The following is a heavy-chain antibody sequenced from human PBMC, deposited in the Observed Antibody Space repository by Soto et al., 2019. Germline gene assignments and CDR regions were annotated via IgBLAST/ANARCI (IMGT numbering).Heavy chain of an antibody. CDR2: IYYSGST. CDR1: GGSISSGGYY. CDR3: ARRPDGRKTAFDY. V-gene: IGHV4-31*03. Sequence: SETLSLTCTVSGGSISSGGYYWSWIRQHPGKGLEWIGYIYYSGSTYYNPSLKSRVTISVDTSKNQFSLKLSSVTAADTAVYYCARRPDGRKTAFDYWGQGTLVTVS. D-gene: IGHD5-18*01. J-gene: IGHJ4*02.